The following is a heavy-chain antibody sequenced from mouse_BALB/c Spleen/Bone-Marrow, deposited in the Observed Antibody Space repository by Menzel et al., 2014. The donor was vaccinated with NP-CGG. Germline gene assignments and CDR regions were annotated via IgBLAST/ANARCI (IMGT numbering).Heavy chain of an antibody. CDR2: ISSGSSTI. Sequence: EVQGVESGGGLVQPGGSRKLSCAASGFTFSSFGMHWVRQTPEKGLEWVAYISSGSSTIYYADTVKGRFTISRDNPKNTLCLQVTSVRAEDTAMYYCTRGGNWDDFDYWGQGTTLTVSS. J-gene: IGHJ2*01. CDR3: TRGGNWDDFDY. V-gene: IGHV5-17*02. CDR1: GFTFSSFG. D-gene: IGHD4-1*01.